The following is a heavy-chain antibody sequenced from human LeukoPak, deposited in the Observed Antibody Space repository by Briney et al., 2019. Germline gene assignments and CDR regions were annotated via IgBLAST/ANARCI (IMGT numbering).Heavy chain of an antibody. J-gene: IGHJ4*02. CDR1: GGSISSYY. Sequence: PSETLSLTCTVSGGSISSYYWSWIRQPPGKGLEWIGYIYYSGSTNYKPSLKSRVTISVDTSKNQFSLKLSSVTAADTAVYYCAGGPTTVTRAFDYWGQGTLVTVSS. CDR2: IYYSGST. V-gene: IGHV4-59*12. D-gene: IGHD4-17*01. CDR3: AGGPTTVTRAFDY.